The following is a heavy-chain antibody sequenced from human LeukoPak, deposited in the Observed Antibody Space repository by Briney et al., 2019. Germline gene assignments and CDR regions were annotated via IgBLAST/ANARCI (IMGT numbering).Heavy chain of an antibody. D-gene: IGHD4-11*01. CDR2: MNPNSGNT. CDR3: ARGPDYSKGNDY. V-gene: IGHV1-8*01. Sequence: ASVKVSCKASGYTFTSYDINWVRQATGQGLEWMGWMNPNSGNTGYAQKFQGRVTMTRNTSIGTAHMELSSLRSEDTAVYYCARGPDYSKGNDYWGQGTLVTVSS. J-gene: IGHJ4*02. CDR1: GYTFTSYD.